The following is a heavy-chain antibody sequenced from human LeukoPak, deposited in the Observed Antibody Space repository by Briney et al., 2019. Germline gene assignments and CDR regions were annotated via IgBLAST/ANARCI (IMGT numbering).Heavy chain of an antibody. CDR3: AKDYCSSTSCYFDY. CDR1: GFTFSSYG. D-gene: IGHD2-2*01. J-gene: IGHJ4*02. Sequence: GGSLRLSCAASGFTFSSYGMHWVRQAPGKGLEWVAVISYDGSNKYYADSVKGRFTISRDNSKNTLYLQMNSLRAEDTAVYYCAKDYCSSTSCYFDYWGQGTLVTVSS. V-gene: IGHV3-30*18. CDR2: ISYDGSNK.